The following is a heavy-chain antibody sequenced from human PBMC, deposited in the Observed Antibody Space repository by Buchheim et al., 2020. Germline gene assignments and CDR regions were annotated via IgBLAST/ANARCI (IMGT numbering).Heavy chain of an antibody. J-gene: IGHJ6*02. CDR2: ISYDGSNK. CDR1: GFTFSSYG. Sequence: QVQLVESGGGVVQPGRSLRLSCAASGFTFSSYGMHWVRQAPGKGLEWVAVISYDGSNKYYADSVKGRFTISRDNSKNTLYLQMNSLRAEDTAVYYCAKDYTAMADHYYYGMDVWGQGTT. D-gene: IGHD5-18*01. V-gene: IGHV3-30*18. CDR3: AKDYTAMADHYYYGMDV.